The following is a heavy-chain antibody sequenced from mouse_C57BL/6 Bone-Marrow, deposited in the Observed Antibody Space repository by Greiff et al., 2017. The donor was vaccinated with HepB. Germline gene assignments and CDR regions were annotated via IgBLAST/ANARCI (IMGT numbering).Heavy chain of an antibody. V-gene: IGHV1-69*01. J-gene: IGHJ2*01. D-gene: IGHD3-1*01. Sequence: QVQLQQPGAELVMPGASVKLSRKASGYTFTSYWMHWVKQRPGQGLEWIGEIDPSDSYTNYNQKFKGKSTLTVDKSSSTAYMQLSSLTSEDSAVYYCARAGLRFNYWGQGTTLTVSS. CDR1: GYTFTSYW. CDR3: ARAGLRFNY. CDR2: IDPSDSYT.